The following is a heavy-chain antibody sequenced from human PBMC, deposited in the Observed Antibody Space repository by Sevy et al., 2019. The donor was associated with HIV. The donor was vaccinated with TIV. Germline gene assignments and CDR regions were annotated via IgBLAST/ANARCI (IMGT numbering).Heavy chain of an antibody. V-gene: IGHV3-11*01. CDR2: ISGSDDSGGDDTI. J-gene: IGHJ6*02. CDR1: GFTLSDYY. CDR3: ARDHVKDGKGGDYYYHAMDV. Sequence: GGSLRLSCTASGFTLSDYYMSWIRQAPGKGLQWISYISGSDDSGGDDTIYYADSVKGRFTISRDNAKNSLYLQMSSLRADDTAVYYRARDHVKDGKGGDYYYHAMDVWGRGTTVTVS. D-gene: IGHD3-16*01.